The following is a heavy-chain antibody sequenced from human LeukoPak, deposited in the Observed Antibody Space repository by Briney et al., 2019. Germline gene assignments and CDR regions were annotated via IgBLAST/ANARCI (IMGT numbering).Heavy chain of an antibody. V-gene: IGHV5-51*01. CDR1: GYSFTTYW. CDR3: ARQGTVAGRPFDY. CDR2: IYPGDPDT. J-gene: IGHJ4*02. D-gene: IGHD6-19*01. Sequence: GESLKISCKGSGYSFTTYWIGWVRQMPGKGLEWMGIIYPGDPDTRYSPSFQGQVTISADKSISTAHLQWSSLKASDTAMYYCARQGTVAGRPFDYWGQGTLVTVSS.